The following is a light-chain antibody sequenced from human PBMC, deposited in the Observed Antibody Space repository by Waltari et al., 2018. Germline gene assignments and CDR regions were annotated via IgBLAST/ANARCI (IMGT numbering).Light chain of an antibody. Sequence: QSVLTQPPSVSAAPGQKVTISCSGSSSNIGNNYVSWYQHLPGTAPELLIYENNKRPSGSPDRFSGSKSGTSATLGITGLQTGDEADYYCGTWDSSLSAVVFGGGTKLTVL. V-gene: IGLV1-51*02. CDR2: ENN. CDR3: GTWDSSLSAVV. CDR1: SSNIGNNY. J-gene: IGLJ2*01.